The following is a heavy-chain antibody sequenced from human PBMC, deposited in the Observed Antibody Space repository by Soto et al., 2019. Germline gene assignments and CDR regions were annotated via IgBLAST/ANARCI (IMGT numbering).Heavy chain of an antibody. V-gene: IGHV1-2*04. CDR1: GFTFTGHY. Sequence: GASVKVSCKASGFTFTGHYMHWVRQAPGQGLEWMGCINPNSGGTNYAQRFQGWVTLTRDTSISTAYIELTRLTSDDTAVYYCARELPEDYDFWSGPFDYWGQGTLVTVSS. D-gene: IGHD3-3*01. J-gene: IGHJ4*02. CDR3: ARELPEDYDFWSGPFDY. CDR2: INPNSGGT.